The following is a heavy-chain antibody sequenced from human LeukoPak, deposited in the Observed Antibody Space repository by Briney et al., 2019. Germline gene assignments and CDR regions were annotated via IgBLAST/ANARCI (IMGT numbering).Heavy chain of an antibody. CDR3: ARGTYDFWSGYNWFDP. V-gene: IGHV3-64*01. J-gene: IGHJ5*02. Sequence: PGGSLRLSCAASGFTFSSYAMHWVRQAPGKGLEYVSAISSNGGSTYYANSVKGRFTISRDNSKNTLYLQMGSLRAEDMAVYYYARGTYDFWSGYNWFDPWGQGTLVTVSS. CDR2: ISSNGGST. D-gene: IGHD3-3*01. CDR1: GFTFSSYA.